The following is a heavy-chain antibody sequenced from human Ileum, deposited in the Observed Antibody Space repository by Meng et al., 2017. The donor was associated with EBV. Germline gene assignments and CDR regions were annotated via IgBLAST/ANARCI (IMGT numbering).Heavy chain of an antibody. CDR1: GYTFTGYY. D-gene: IGHD2-2*02. CDR2: INPNSGGT. V-gene: IGHV1-2*06. Sequence: QLGQPWAEVKKPGASVKVSCNASGYTFTGYYMHWVRQAPGQGLEWMGRINPNSGGTNYAQKFQGRVTMTRDTSISTAYMELSRLRSDDTAVYYCARVNGDCFSTICYKGWFDPWGQGTLVTVSS. J-gene: IGHJ5*02. CDR3: ARVNGDCFSTICYKGWFDP.